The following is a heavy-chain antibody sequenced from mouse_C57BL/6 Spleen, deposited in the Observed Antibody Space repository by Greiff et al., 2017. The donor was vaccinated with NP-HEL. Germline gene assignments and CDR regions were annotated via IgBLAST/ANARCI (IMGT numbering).Heavy chain of an antibody. D-gene: IGHD2-3*01. CDR2: IDPSDSET. V-gene: IGHV1-52*01. CDR3: ARDGLLLMDY. J-gene: IGHJ4*01. CDR1: GYTFTSYW. Sequence: QVQLQQPGAELVRPGSSVKLSCKASGYTFTSYWMHWVKQRPIQGLEWIGNIDPSDSETHYNQKFKDKATLTVDKSSSTAYIQLSSLTSEDSAVYYCARDGLLLMDYWGQGTSVTVSS.